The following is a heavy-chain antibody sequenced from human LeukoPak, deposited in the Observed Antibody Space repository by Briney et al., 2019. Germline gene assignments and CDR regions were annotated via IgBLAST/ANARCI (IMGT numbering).Heavy chain of an antibody. J-gene: IGHJ3*02. CDR2: IIPIFGTA. V-gene: IGHV1-69*13. CDR1: GGTFSSYA. CDR3: ARGFDGSGSYYNGAFDI. D-gene: IGHD3-10*01. Sequence: GASVKVSCKASGGTFSSYAISWVRQAPGQGLEWMGGIIPIFGTANYAQKFQGRVTITADESTSTAYMELSSLRSEDTAVYYCARGFDGSGSYYNGAFDIWGQGTMVTVSS.